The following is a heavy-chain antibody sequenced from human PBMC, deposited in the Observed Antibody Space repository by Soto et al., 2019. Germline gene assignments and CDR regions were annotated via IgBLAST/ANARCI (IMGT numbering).Heavy chain of an antibody. V-gene: IGHV1-69*02. CDR1: GGTFSSYT. CDR3: ARGQVVAIPGGSLFDY. J-gene: IGHJ4*02. CDR2: IIPILGIA. Sequence: QVQLVQSGAEVKKPGSSVKVSCKASGGTFSSYTISWVRQAPGQGLEWMGRIIPILGIANYAQKFQGRVSITXXKXTNXPYLELSSLRSEDTAVYYCARGQVVAIPGGSLFDYRGQGTLVTVSS. D-gene: IGHD5-12*01.